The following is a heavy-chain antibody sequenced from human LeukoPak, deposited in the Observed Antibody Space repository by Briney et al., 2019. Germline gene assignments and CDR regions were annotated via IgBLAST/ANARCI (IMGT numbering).Heavy chain of an antibody. V-gene: IGHV3-30*02. CDR1: GFTFSSYG. J-gene: IGHJ4*02. Sequence: GGSLRLSCTPDGFTFSSYGMHWVRQAPGKGMEWVAFIRYDGSHKYYGDSVKGRFTISRDNSKNTLYLQMNSLRAEDTAVYYCAKQQLRYFDWPSQFDYWGQGTLVTVSS. D-gene: IGHD3-9*01. CDR3: AKQQLRYFDWPSQFDY. CDR2: IRYDGSHK.